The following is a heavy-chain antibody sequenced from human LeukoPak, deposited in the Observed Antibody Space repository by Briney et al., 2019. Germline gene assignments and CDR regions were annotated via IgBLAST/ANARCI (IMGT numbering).Heavy chain of an antibody. J-gene: IGHJ4*02. CDR3: AKDFTHYGSGTASGY. CDR2: IKQDGSEK. V-gene: IGHV3-7*01. D-gene: IGHD3-10*01. CDR1: GFTFSRYW. Sequence: GGSLRLSCAASGFTFSRYWMSWVRQAPGKGLEWVANIKQDGSEKDYVDSVKGRFTISRDNSKNTLYLQMNSLRAEDTAVYYCAKDFTHYGSGTASGYWGQGTLVTVSS.